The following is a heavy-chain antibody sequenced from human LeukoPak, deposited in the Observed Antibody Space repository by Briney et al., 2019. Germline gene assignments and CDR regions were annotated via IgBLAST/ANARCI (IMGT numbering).Heavy chain of an antibody. J-gene: IGHJ6*03. D-gene: IGHD3-16*01. V-gene: IGHV4-59*01. CDR2: VYYSGST. CDR3: ARAVMRYYYYMDV. Sequence: ETLSLTCTVSGGSISSYYWSWIRQPPGKGLEWIGYVYYSGSTNYNPSLTSRVTISVDTSKNQFSLKLSSVTAADTAVYYCARAVMRYYYYMDVWGKGTTVTVSS. CDR1: GGSISSYY.